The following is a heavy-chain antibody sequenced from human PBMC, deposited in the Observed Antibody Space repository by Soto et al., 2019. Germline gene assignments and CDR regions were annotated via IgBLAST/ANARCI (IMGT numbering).Heavy chain of an antibody. V-gene: IGHV4-4*02. Sequence: SETLSLTCAVSGGSISSSNWWSWVRQPPGEGLGGIGEIYHSRSTNYNPSLKSRVTISRDNSKNQFYLKLSCVTAADTAVYYCEKVERKVAGIVRPFDYWGQGTLVTVSS. CDR1: GGSISSSNW. J-gene: IGHJ4*02. CDR2: IYHSRST. CDR3: EKVERKVAGIVRPFDY. D-gene: IGHD6-19*01.